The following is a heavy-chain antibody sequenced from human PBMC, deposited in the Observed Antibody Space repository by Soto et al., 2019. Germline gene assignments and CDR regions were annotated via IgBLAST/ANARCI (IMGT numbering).Heavy chain of an antibody. D-gene: IGHD3-10*01. CDR2: CYHTGTP. J-gene: IGHJ5*02. CDR1: GATISNGNYV. V-gene: IGHV4-30-2*06. Sequence: SGNLCLTSAVSGATISNGNYVWGWIRQSPGKGRQWMGCCYHTGTPYGHASLRSRVTISGYRGKNLFSLKLTAVVDTDTAVYYCAGSFTLLCGFYGWFDPWGQGTQVTVSS. CDR3: AGSFTLLCGFYGWFDP.